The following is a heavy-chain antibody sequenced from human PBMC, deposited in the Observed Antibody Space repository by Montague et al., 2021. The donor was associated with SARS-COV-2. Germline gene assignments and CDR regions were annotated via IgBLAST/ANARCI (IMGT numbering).Heavy chain of an antibody. CDR2: IYYTGGT. CDR3: ARHTTGSGNAFDI. Sequence: SETLSLTCTVSGGSVSSSSYYWGWIRQPPGKGLEWIGSIYYTGGTYYNPSLKSRVTISVDTSKNQFSLKLSSVTAADTAVYYCARHTTGSGNAFDIRGQGTMVTVSS. J-gene: IGHJ3*02. D-gene: IGHD3-10*01. CDR1: GGSVSSSSYY. V-gene: IGHV4-39*01.